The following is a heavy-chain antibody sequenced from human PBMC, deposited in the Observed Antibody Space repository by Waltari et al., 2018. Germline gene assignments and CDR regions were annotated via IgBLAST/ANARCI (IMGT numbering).Heavy chain of an antibody. CDR3: ARHYGPSYYYYGMDV. J-gene: IGHJ6*02. CDR2: INHSGST. CDR1: GGSFSGYY. Sequence: QVQLQQWGAGLLKPSETLSLTCAVYGGSFSGYYWSWIRQPPGKGLEWIGEINHSGSTNYKPSLKSRVTISVDTSKNQFSLKLSSVTAADTAVYYCARHYGPSYYYYGMDVWGQGTTVTVSS. V-gene: IGHV4-34*01. D-gene: IGHD3-16*01.